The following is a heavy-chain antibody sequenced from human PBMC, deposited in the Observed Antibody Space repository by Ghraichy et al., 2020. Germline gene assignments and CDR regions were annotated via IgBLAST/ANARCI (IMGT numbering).Heavy chain of an antibody. CDR1: GYSISSGYY. Sequence: SETLSLTCAVSGYSISSGYYWGWIRQPPGKGLEWIGSIYHSGSTYYNPSLKSRVTISVDTSKNQFSLKLSSVTAADTAVYYCARGLSMVIYWYFDLWGRGTLVTVSS. V-gene: IGHV4-38-2*01. D-gene: IGHD3-22*01. CDR2: IYHSGST. J-gene: IGHJ2*01. CDR3: ARGLSMVIYWYFDL.